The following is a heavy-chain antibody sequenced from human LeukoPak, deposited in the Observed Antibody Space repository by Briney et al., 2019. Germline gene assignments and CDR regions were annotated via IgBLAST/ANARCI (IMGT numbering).Heavy chain of an antibody. D-gene: IGHD5-24*01. V-gene: IGHV4-4*07. J-gene: IGHJ4*02. Sequence: SETLSLTCTVSGGSISSYYWSCIRQPAGEGLEWIGRIYTVGSTNSNPSLKSRVTMSVDTSKNQFSLKLSSVTAADTAVYYCARRRRDGYNSGYYFDYWGQGTLVTVSS. CDR3: ARRRRDGYNSGYYFDY. CDR2: IYTVGST. CDR1: GGSISSYY.